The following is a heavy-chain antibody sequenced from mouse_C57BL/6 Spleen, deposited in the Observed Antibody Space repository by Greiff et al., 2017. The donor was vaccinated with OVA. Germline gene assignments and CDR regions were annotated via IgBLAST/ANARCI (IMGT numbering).Heavy chain of an antibody. V-gene: IGHV1-80*01. CDR2: IYPGDGDT. Sequence: QVHVKQSGAELVKPGASVKISCKASGYAFSSYWMNWVKQRPGKGLEWIGQIYPGDGDTNYNGKFKGKATLTADKSSSTAYMQLSSLTSEDSAVYCCASTTGAWFAYGGQGTLVTVSA. D-gene: IGHD1-1*01. CDR3: ASTTGAWFAY. J-gene: IGHJ3*01. CDR1: GYAFSSYW.